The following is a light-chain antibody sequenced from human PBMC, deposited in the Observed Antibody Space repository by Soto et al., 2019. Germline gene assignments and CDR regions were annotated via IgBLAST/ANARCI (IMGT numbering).Light chain of an antibody. CDR3: NSYVGSNNYV. J-gene: IGLJ1*01. V-gene: IGLV2-8*01. Sequence: LTQPPSASGSPGQSVTISCIGTSSDVGRCNYVSWYQHHPGKAPKLIIYEVTKRPSGVPDRFSGSKSGNTASLTVSGLQADDEADYYCNSYVGSNNYVFGTGTKV. CDR2: EVT. CDR1: SSDVGRCNY.